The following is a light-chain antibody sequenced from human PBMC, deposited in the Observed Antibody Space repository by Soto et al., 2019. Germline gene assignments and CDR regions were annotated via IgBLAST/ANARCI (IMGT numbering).Light chain of an antibody. J-gene: IGKJ1*01. Sequence: EIVLTQSPGTLSLSPGERATLSCRASQSVSSNYLAWYQQRPGQAPRLLIYGASSRATGVPDRFSGSGSGTDFTLTISRLEPEDFAVYYCQQYDLSWGTFGQGTKVDIK. CDR1: QSVSSNY. CDR3: QQYDLSWGT. CDR2: GAS. V-gene: IGKV3-20*01.